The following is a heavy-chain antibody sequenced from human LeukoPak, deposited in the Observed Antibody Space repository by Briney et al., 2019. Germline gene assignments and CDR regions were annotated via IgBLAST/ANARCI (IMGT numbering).Heavy chain of an antibody. J-gene: IGHJ6*03. V-gene: IGHV1-2*02. CDR1: GYTFTGCY. Sequence: ASVKVSCKASGYTFTGCYMHWVRQAPGQGLEWMGWINPNSGGTNYAQKFQGRVSMTRDTSTSTVYMELSSLRPEDTAMYYCARTNGHSYYYYMDVWGTGTTVTVSS. D-gene: IGHD2-8*01. CDR2: INPNSGGT. CDR3: ARTNGHSYYYYMDV.